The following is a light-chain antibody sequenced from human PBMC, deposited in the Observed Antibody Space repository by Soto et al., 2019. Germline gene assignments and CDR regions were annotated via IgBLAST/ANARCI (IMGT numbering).Light chain of an antibody. V-gene: IGKV2-28*01. CDR1: QSLLYSDGDNY. CDR3: MQALQTPPWT. Sequence: DVVMTQSPLSLPVTPGEPASISCRSSQSLLYSDGDNYLDWYVQKPGQSPQLLIYLGSNRASGVPDRFSGSGSGTDFTLKISRVEAEDVGVYYCMQALQTPPWTFGQGTKVDIK. CDR2: LGS. J-gene: IGKJ1*01.